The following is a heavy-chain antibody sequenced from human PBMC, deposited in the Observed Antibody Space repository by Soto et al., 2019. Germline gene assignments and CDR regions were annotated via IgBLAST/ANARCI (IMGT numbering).Heavy chain of an antibody. CDR1: SGSISSSNW. V-gene: IGHV4-4*02. J-gene: IGHJ4*02. CDR2: IYHSGST. CDR3: ARTAYSSLTRYFDY. D-gene: IGHD6-13*01. Sequence: PSETLSLTCAVSSGSISSSNWWSWVRQPPGKGLEWIGEIYHSGSTNYNPSLKSRVTISVDKSKNQFSLKLSSVTAADTAVYYCARTAYSSLTRYFDYWGQGTLVTSPQ.